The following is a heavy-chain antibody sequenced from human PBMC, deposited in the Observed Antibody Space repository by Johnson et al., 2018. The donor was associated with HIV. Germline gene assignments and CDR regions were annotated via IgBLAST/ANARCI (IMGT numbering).Heavy chain of an antibody. CDR2: IHNDGSST. J-gene: IGHJ3*02. Sequence: VQLVESGGGLVQPGGSLRLSCAASGFTFSSYWMHWVRQAPGKGLVWVSRIHNDGSSTTYADSVKGRFTISRDNAKNSLYLQMNSLRAEDTAVYYCASTSPPGLLAFQDAFDIWGQGTMVTVSS. V-gene: IGHV3-74*01. CDR1: GFTFSSYW. D-gene: IGHD2-15*01. CDR3: ASTSPPGLLAFQDAFDI.